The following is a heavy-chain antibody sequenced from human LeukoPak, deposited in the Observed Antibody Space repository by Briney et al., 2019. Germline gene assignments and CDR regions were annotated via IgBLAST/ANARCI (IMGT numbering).Heavy chain of an antibody. CDR3: ARDLDRWLQPRAGDAFDI. D-gene: IGHD5-24*01. V-gene: IGHV1-69*13. CDR1: GGTFSSYA. CDR2: IIPIFGTA. J-gene: IGHJ3*02. Sequence: ASVKVSCKASGGTFSSYAISWVRQAPGQGLEWMGGIIPIFGTANYAQKFQGRVTITADESTSTAYMELSSLRSEDTAVYYCARDLDRWLQPRAGDAFDIWGQGTMVTVSS.